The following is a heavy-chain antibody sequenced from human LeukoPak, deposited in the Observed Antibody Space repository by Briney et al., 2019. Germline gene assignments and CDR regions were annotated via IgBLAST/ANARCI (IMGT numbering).Heavy chain of an antibody. CDR3: ARGGGSYPRRWAFDI. CDR1: GYTFTRYG. D-gene: IGHD1-26*01. J-gene: IGHJ3*02. CDR2: ISAYNGNT. V-gene: IGHV1-18*01. Sequence: ASVKVSCKASGYTFTRYGISWVRQAPGQGLEWMGWISAYNGNTNYAQKLQGRVTMTTDTSTSTAYMELSRLRSDDTAVYYCARGGGSYPRRWAFDIWGQGTMVTVSS.